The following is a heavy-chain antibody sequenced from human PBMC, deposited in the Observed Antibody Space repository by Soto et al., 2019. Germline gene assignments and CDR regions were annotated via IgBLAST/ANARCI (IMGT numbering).Heavy chain of an antibody. CDR3: AKAINDYYAPLDY. CDR2: ISGGADDT. D-gene: IGHD3-3*01. CDR1: GFTFSNYA. Sequence: EGSLRLSCTASGFTFSNYAMGWVRQAPGKGLEWVSVISGGADDTHYADSVKGRFTISRDNSKNTLYVQMDSLRAEDTAVYYCAKAINDYYAPLDYWGQGMXVTVSS. J-gene: IGHJ4*02. V-gene: IGHV3-23*01.